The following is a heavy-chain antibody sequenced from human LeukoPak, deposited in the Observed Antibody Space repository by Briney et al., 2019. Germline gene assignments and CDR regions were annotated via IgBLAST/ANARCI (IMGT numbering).Heavy chain of an antibody. V-gene: IGHV1-46*01. CDR2: INPSGGST. D-gene: IGHD2-2*01. J-gene: IGHJ5*02. CDR3: ARVAPRYCSSTSCYGFDP. Sequence: ASAKVSCKASGYTFTSYYMHWVRQAPGQGLEWMGIINPSGGSTSYAQKFQGRVTMTRDTSTSTVYMELSSLRSEDTAVYYCARVAPRYCSSTSCYGFDPWGQGTLVTVSS. CDR1: GYTFTSYY.